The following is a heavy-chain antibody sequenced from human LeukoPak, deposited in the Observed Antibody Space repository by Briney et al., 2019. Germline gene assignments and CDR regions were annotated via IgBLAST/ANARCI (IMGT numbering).Heavy chain of an antibody. CDR2: ISSSSYI. J-gene: IGHJ4*02. Sequence: PGGSLRLSCAASGFTFSSYSMNWVRQAPGKGLEWVSSISSSSYIYYADSVKGRFTISRDNAKNSLYLQMNSLRAEDTAVYYCARDVGYCSSTSCSMHWGQGTLVTVSS. D-gene: IGHD2-2*01. CDR1: GFTFSSYS. V-gene: IGHV3-21*01. CDR3: ARDVGYCSSTSCSMH.